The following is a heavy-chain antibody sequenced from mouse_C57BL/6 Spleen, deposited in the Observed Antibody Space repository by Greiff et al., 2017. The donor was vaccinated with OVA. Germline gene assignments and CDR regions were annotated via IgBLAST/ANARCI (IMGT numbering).Heavy chain of an antibody. J-gene: IGHJ3*01. CDR3: ASPLYYDYDGFAY. D-gene: IGHD2-4*01. CDR2: IYPGDGDT. V-gene: IGHV1-82*01. Sequence: QVQLQQSGPELVKPGASVKISCKASGYAFSSSWMNWVKQRPGKGLEWIGRIYPGDGDTNYNGKFKGKATLTADNYSSTAYMQLSSLTSEDSAVYFCASPLYYDYDGFAYWGQGPLVTVSA. CDR1: GYAFSSSW.